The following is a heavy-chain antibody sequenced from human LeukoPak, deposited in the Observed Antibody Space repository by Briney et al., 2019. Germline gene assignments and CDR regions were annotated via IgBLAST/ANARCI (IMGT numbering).Heavy chain of an antibody. CDR1: GGSISSGGYY. V-gene: IGHV4-31*03. CDR2: IYHSGST. Sequence: PSQTLSLTCIVSGGSISSGGYYWSWIRQHPGKGLEWIGYIYHSGSTNYNPSLKSRVTISVDTSKNQFSLKLSSVTAADTAVYYCAGGVGYYDSSGYFDYWGQGTLVTVSS. D-gene: IGHD3-22*01. CDR3: AGGVGYYDSSGYFDY. J-gene: IGHJ4*02.